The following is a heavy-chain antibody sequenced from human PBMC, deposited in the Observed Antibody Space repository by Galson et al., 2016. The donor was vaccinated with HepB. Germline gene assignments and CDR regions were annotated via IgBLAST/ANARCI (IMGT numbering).Heavy chain of an antibody. CDR2: ISGSGVTT. V-gene: IGHV3-23*01. CDR1: GFTFSSYA. D-gene: IGHD3-10*01. CDR3: AKEMAVGSVPYFDF. J-gene: IGHJ4*02. Sequence: SLRLSCAASGFTFSSYAMNWVRQAPGKGLEWVSSISGSGVTTNYADSVKGRFTTSRENSKSTLFLQMNNLRAEDTAVYYCAKEMAVGSVPYFDFWGQGTLVTVSS.